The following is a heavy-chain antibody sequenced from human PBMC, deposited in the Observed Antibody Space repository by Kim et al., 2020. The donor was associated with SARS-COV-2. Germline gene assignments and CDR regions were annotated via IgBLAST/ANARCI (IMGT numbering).Heavy chain of an antibody. CDR1: GFTFSSYS. Sequence: GGSLRLSCAASGFTFSSYSMNWVRQAPGKGLEWVSSISSSSSYIYYADSVKGRFTISRDNAKNSLYLQMNSLRAEDTAVYYCARGGSSGYYWTFGERINENWFDPWGQGTLVTVSS. CDR2: ISSSSSYI. CDR3: ARGGSSGYYWTFGERINENWFDP. V-gene: IGHV3-21*01. D-gene: IGHD3-22*01. J-gene: IGHJ5*02.